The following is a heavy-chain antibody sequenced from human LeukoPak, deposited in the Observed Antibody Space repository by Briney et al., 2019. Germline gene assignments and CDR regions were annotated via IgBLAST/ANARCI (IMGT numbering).Heavy chain of an antibody. CDR3: IVGATWYFQH. D-gene: IGHD1-26*01. CDR2: INPSGGST. Sequence: GASVKVSCKVSGYTLTELSMHWVRQAPGKGLEWMGIINPSGGSTSYAQKFQGRVTMTRDTSTSTVYMELSSLRSEDTAVYYCIVGATWYFQHWGQGTLVTVSS. J-gene: IGHJ1*01. V-gene: IGHV1-46*01. CDR1: GYTLTELS.